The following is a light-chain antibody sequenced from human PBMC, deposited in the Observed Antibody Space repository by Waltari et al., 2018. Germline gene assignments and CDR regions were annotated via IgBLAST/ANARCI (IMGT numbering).Light chain of an antibody. CDR1: QDISSY. J-gene: IGKJ1*01. CDR3: QQLNSYPRT. Sequence: DIQLTQSPSFLSASVGDRVTITCRASQDISSYLAWYQQKPGKAPKLLIYAASSLQSGVPPRFSGSGSGSEFTLTISSLQPEDIATYYCQQLNSYPRTFGQWTRVEIK. CDR2: AAS. V-gene: IGKV1-9*01.